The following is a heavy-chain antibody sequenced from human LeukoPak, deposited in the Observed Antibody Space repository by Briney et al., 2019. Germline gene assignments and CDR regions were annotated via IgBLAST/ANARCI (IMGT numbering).Heavy chain of an antibody. CDR1: GYTFTGYY. CDR2: INPNSGGST. CDR3: ARDRPPALAYCGGDCYRGDAFDI. V-gene: IGHV1-46*01. Sequence: ASVKVSCKASGYTFTGYYMHWVRQAPGQGLEWMGWINPNSGGSTSYAQKFQGRVTMTRDTSTSTVYMELSSLRSEDTAVYYCARDRPPALAYCGGDCYRGDAFDIWGQGTMVTVSS. D-gene: IGHD2-21*02. J-gene: IGHJ3*02.